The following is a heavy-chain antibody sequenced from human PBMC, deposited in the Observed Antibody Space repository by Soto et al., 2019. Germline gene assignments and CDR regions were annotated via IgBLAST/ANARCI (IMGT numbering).Heavy chain of an antibody. V-gene: IGHV3-64*01. D-gene: IGHD5-18*01. CDR1: GFTLSDYS. J-gene: IGHJ4*02. CDR3: ARDYSSYGPFDY. Sequence: GGSLRLSCAASGFTLSDYSMHWVRQAAGKGLEYVSAISYKGDTTYYANSVKGRFTISRDNSKNTLYLQMGSLRAEDMAVYYCARDYSSYGPFDYWGQGTLVTVSS. CDR2: ISYKGDTT.